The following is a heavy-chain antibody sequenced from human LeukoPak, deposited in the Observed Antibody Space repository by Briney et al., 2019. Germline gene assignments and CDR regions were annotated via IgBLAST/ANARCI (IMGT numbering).Heavy chain of an antibody. D-gene: IGHD2-15*01. CDR1: GFTLEDYG. CDR2: LNWYGGSP. CDR3: AREKEYCSGGSCLVSYVNYYYYYYMDV. J-gene: IGHJ6*03. V-gene: IGHV3-20*03. Sequence: GGSLRLSSAVSGFTLEDYGMIGLAPGRGKGLVGWSGLNWYGGSPGHVDPVRGRFTISRNNAKNSLYLKMNRLTAEDTALYYCAREKEYCSGGSCLVSYVNYYYYYYMDVWGKRTTVTVS.